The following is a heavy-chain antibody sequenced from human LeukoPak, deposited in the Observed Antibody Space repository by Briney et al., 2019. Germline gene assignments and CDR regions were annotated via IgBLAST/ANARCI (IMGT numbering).Heavy chain of an antibody. V-gene: IGHV1-8*01. D-gene: IGHD5-24*01. CDR1: GYTFTSYD. CDR2: MNPNSGNT. Sequence: GASVKVSCKASGYTFTSYDINWVRQATGQGLEWMGWMNPNSGNTGYARKFQGRVTMTRNTSISTAYMELSSLRSEDTAVYYCARDQSRDGYNGDDYWGQGTLVTVSS. J-gene: IGHJ4*02. CDR3: ARDQSRDGYNGDDY.